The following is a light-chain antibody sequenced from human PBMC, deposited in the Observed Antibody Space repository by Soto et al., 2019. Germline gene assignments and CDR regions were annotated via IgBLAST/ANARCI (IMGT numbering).Light chain of an antibody. CDR3: QKYVSIRWT. CDR1: QGISRY. V-gene: IGKV1-27*01. CDR2: AAS. J-gene: IGKJ1*01. Sequence: DIQMTQTPPSLSAYVGDRVTITCRATQGISRYLGWYQQKPGKVPKLLSYAASSLQSGVPYRYSGSVCGADITLYISRMEPEDVATYYCQKYVSIRWTCSKGTKVYI.